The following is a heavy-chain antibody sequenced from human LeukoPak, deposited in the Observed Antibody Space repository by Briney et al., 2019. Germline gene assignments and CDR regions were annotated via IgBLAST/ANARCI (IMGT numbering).Heavy chain of an antibody. CDR2: IRGSGGST. D-gene: IGHD3-22*01. CDR3: ASAYSSGYYSFDY. Sequence: GGSLRLSCAASGFTFSSYAMSWVRQAPGKGLEWVSAIRGSGGSTYYADSVKGRFTISRDNAKNTLDLQMNSLRAEDMAVYYCASAYSSGYYSFDYWGQGTLVTVSS. J-gene: IGHJ4*02. CDR1: GFTFSSYA. V-gene: IGHV3-23*01.